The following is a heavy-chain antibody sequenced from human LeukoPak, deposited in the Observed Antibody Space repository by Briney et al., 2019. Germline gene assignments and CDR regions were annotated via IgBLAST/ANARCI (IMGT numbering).Heavy chain of an antibody. V-gene: IGHV4-61*01. CDR3: ARVVVAATKWFDP. CDR2: IYYSGST. CDR1: GGSVNSGSYY. D-gene: IGHD2-15*01. J-gene: IGHJ5*02. Sequence: SVTLSLTCTVSGGSVNSGSYYWSWIRQPPGKGLEWIGYIYYSGSTNYSPSLESRVTISVDTSKNQFSLKLSSVTAADTAVYYCARVVVAATKWFDPWGQGTLVTVSS.